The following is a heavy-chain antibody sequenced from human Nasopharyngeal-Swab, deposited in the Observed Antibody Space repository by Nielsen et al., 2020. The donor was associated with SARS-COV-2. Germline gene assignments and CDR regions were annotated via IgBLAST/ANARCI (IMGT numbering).Heavy chain of an antibody. J-gene: IGHJ5*02. D-gene: IGHD3-10*01. Sequence: GESLKISCTASGFTFSSSGMHWVRQAPGKGLEWVAVIYYDGSKEYYGDSVKGRFTISRDNSKNTLYLQMDSLRVEDTALYYCARAEGAGNYLGNWLDPWGQGTLVTVSS. CDR3: ARAEGAGNYLGNWLDP. CDR2: IYYDGSKE. V-gene: IGHV3-33*01. CDR1: GFTFSSSG.